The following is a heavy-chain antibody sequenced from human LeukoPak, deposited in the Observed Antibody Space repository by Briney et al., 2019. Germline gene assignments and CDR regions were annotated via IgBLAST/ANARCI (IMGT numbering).Heavy chain of an antibody. CDR1: VYTFRSNG. Sequence: ASVKVSCKASVYTFRSNGISWVRQAPGQGLEWMGWISDYNGNTNYAEKIQGRVTMTTDTSTSTAYMDLRSLRSDDTAVYYCARTPYSGSEGFDYWGQGTLVTVSS. J-gene: IGHJ4*02. D-gene: IGHD1-26*01. CDR2: ISDYNGNT. CDR3: ARTPYSGSEGFDY. V-gene: IGHV1-18*01.